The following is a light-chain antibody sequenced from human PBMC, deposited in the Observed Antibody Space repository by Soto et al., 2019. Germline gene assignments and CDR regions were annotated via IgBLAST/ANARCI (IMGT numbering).Light chain of an antibody. J-gene: IGLJ1*01. CDR1: NIGDKR. CDR3: QVWDIMTDNYV. Sequence: SCELTQPPSVSVAPEKTATITCGGNNIGDKRVHWYRQKPGQAPVLLISYDSDRPSGIPERFSGSNSGNTATLTISRVEAGDEADYYCQVWDIMTDNYVFGGGTKVTVL. V-gene: IGLV3-21*04. CDR2: YDS.